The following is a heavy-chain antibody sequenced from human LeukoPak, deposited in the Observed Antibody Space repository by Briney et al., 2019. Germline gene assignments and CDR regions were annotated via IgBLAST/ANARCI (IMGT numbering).Heavy chain of an antibody. CDR1: GFTFSTCA. J-gene: IGHJ6*02. Sequence: GGSLRLSCAASGFTFSTCAMSWVRQAPGKGLEWVAGISDGGSHTYYADSVKGRFTISRDNVKSTLYLQMDDLRDEDAAVYYCARGLSYGMDVWGQGTTDTVSS. CDR2: ISDGGSHT. CDR3: ARGLSYGMDV. V-gene: IGHV3-23*01.